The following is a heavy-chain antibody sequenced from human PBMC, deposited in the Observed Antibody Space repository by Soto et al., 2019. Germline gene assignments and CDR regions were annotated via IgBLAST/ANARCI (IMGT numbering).Heavy chain of an antibody. V-gene: IGHV4-4*07. D-gene: IGHD3-22*01. CDR1: GASINTFY. J-gene: IGHJ3*02. CDR3: ATDSSGYSAKGSFDI. CDR2: IYSRGTT. Sequence: SETLSLTCTVSGASINTFYWTWIRQSAGRGLEWIGRIYSRGTTNYNHSLKSRVTMSVEKSNNQFSLKLSSVSAADTAVYFCATDSSGYSAKGSFDIWGQGTMATVYS.